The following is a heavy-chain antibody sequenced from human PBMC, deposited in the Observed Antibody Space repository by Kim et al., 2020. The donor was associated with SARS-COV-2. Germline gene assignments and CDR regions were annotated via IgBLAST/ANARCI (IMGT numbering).Heavy chain of an antibody. CDR3: ASDAGYSSGWVMGRYYYYYYGMDV. CDR2: INPSGGST. CDR1: GYTFTSYY. V-gene: IGHV1-46*01. J-gene: IGHJ6*02. D-gene: IGHD6-19*01. Sequence: ASVKVSCKASGYTFTSYYMHWVRQAPGQGLEWMGIINPSGGSTSYAQKFQGRVTMTRDTSTSTVYMELSSLRSEDTAVYYCASDAGYSSGWVMGRYYYYYYGMDVWGQGTTVTVSS.